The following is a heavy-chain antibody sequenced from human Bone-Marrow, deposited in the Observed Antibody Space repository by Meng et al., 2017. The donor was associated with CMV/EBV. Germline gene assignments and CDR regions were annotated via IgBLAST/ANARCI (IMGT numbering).Heavy chain of an antibody. Sequence: GESLKISCAASGFTFSSYGMHWVRQAPGKGLEWVAFIRYDGSNKYYADSVKGRFTISRDNSKNTLYLQMNSLRAEDTAVYYCAKYPRYCSSTSCYDYYFDYWGHGTLVTVSS. CDR3: AKYPRYCSSTSCYDYYFDY. J-gene: IGHJ4*01. CDR2: IRYDGSNK. CDR1: GFTFSSYG. D-gene: IGHD2-2*01. V-gene: IGHV3-30*02.